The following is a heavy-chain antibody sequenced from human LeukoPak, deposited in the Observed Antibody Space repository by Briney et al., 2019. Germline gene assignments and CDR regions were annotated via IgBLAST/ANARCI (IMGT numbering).Heavy chain of an antibody. CDR3: ARDGRRTTVAGTGDN. D-gene: IGHD6-19*01. J-gene: IGHJ4*02. V-gene: IGHV1-46*01. CDR1: GYTFTSYY. CDR2: INPNVGST. Sequence: ASVKVSCKASGYTFTSYYVHWVRQAPGQGLEWLGIINPNVGSTNYAQKFQGRVTLTSDTSTSTVYMELSSLRSDDTAVNYCARDGRRTTVAGTGDNWGQGTLVTVSS.